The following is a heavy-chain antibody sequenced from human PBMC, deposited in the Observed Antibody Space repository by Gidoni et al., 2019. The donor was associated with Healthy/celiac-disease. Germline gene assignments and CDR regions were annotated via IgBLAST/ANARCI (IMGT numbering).Heavy chain of an antibody. J-gene: IGHJ4*02. CDR1: GFTFSSYA. CDR3: AKPQQPKGYYFDY. CDR2: ISGSGGST. Sequence: EVPLLESGGGLVQPGGSLRLSCAASGFTFSSYAISWVRQAPGKGLAWVSAISGSGGSTYYADSVKGRFTISRDNSKNTLYLQMNSLRAEDTAVYYCAKPQQPKGYYFDYWGQGTLVTVSS. D-gene: IGHD6-13*01. V-gene: IGHV3-23*01.